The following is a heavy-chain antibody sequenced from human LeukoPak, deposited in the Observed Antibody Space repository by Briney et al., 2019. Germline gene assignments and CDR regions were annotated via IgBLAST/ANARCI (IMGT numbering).Heavy chain of an antibody. V-gene: IGHV3-23*01. CDR3: VKDLENCSGDCYLLQF. CDR2: IGSIGVST. D-gene: IGHD2-21*02. CDR1: GFTFSSSA. J-gene: IGHJ4*02. Sequence: PGGSLRLSCAAYGFTFSSSAMSWVRQAPGKGLEWVSAIGSIGVSTYYADSVKARFTISRDNSKNTLYLQMNSLRAEDTALYYCVKDLENCSGDCYLLQFWGQGTLVTVSS.